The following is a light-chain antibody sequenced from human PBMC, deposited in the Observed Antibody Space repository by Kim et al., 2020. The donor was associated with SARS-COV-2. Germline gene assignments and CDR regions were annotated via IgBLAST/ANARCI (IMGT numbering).Light chain of an antibody. CDR1: SSDVGGYNY. V-gene: IGLV2-14*03. Sequence: ITISSTGTSSDVGGYNYVSWYQQHPGKAPKLMIYAVSKRPSGVSNRFSGSKSGNTASLTISGLQAEDEADYYCGSYTSNNTPGVFGGGTQLTVL. J-gene: IGLJ3*02. CDR2: AVS. CDR3: GSYTSNNTPGV.